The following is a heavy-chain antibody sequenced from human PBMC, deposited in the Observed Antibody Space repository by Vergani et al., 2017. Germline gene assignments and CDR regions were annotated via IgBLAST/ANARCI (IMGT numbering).Heavy chain of an antibody. D-gene: IGHD4-23*01. CDR2: IYYSGST. J-gene: IGHJ6*02. CDR1: GGSISSGDYY. V-gene: IGHV4-30-4*08. CDR3: ARDTDGGQRGHYGMDV. Sequence: QVQLQESGPGLVKPSETLSLTCTVSGGSISSGDYYWSWIRQPPGKGLEWIGYIYYSGSTYYNPSLKSRVTISVDTSKNQFSLKLSSVTAADTAVYYCARDTDGGQRGHYGMDVWGQGTTVTVSS.